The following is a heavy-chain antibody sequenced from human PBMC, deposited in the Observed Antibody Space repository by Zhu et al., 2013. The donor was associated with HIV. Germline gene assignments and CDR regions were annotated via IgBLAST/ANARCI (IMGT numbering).Heavy chain of an antibody. CDR1: GYAFVGYY. Sequence: QAHLMQSGPEVKKPGASVRVSCKSSGYAFVGYYMHWVRQAPGQGFEWMGWINPDSGATDYAQRFLGRVSITRDTSIDTAFMEVRRLTPDDTAVYYCARSLGLTFGVVVWGQGTQVTVSS. D-gene: IGHD3-3*01. V-gene: IGHV1-2*02. J-gene: IGHJ4*02. CDR3: ARSLGLTFGVVV. CDR2: INPDSGAT.